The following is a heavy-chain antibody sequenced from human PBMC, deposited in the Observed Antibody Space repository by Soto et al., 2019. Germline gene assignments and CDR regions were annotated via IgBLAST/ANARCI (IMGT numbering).Heavy chain of an antibody. CDR3: ARVSSRMINAFDI. CDR2: IYYSGST. CDR1: GGSISSYY. V-gene: IGHV4-59*08. Sequence: PSETLSLTRTVSGGSISSYYWSWIRQPPGKGLEWIVYIYYSGSTNYNPSLKSRVTISVDTSKNQFSLKLSSVTAADTAVYYCARVSSRMINAFDIWGQGTMVTVSS. D-gene: IGHD3-16*01. J-gene: IGHJ3*02.